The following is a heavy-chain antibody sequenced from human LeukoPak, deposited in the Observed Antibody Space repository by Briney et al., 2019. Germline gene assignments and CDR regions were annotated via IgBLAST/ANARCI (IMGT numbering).Heavy chain of an antibody. CDR3: AKDLRAVAGRGPFDY. D-gene: IGHD6-19*01. J-gene: IGHJ4*02. CDR1: GFIFSNHA. Sequence: GRSLRLSRAASGFIFSNHAMSSVRQAPGKGPEWHSAVNGSGDNTYYAYSVKGLFTISRDNSKNTMYLEMNSLRDEDTAVYYCAKDLRAVAGRGPFDYWGQGTLVTVSS. V-gene: IGHV3-23*01. CDR2: VNGSGDNT.